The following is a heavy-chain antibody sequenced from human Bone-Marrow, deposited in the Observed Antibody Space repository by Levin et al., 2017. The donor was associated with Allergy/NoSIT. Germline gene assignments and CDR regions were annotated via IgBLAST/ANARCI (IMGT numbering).Heavy chain of an antibody. D-gene: IGHD3-3*01. J-gene: IGHJ4*02. CDR2: IFYSGNT. Sequence: SETLSLTCTVSGGSIKTYYWSWIRQSPGKRLEWLGYIFYSGNTNYNPSLKSRVTISVDMSKNQFSLKLTSVTAADTALYYCAGATGVVRPFDYWGQGTLVTVSS. CDR3: AGATGVVRPFDY. CDR1: GGSIKTYY. V-gene: IGHV4-59*01.